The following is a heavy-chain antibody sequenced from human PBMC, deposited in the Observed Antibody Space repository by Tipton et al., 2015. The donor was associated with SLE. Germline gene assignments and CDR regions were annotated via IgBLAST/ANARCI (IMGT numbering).Heavy chain of an antibody. CDR3: ARKNYLGFDP. D-gene: IGHD5-24*01. CDR1: GGSISSYY. J-gene: IGHJ5*02. CDR2: IYYSGST. V-gene: IGHV4-59*01. Sequence: TLSLTCTVSGGSISSYYWSWIRQPPGKGLEWIGYIYYSGSTNYNPSLKSRVTISVDTSKNQFSLKLSSVTAADTAVYYRARKNYLGFDPWGQGTLVAVSS.